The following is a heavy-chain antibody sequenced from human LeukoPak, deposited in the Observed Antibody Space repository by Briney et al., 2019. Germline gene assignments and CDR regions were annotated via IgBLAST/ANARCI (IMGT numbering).Heavy chain of an antibody. D-gene: IGHD3-22*01. CDR2: INPNSGGT. CDR3: ARSRRDYYDSSGYYYNLWYYYYYMDV. CDR1: GYTFTSYG. Sequence: ASVKVSCKASGYTFTSYGISWVRQAPGQGLEWMGWINPNSGGTNYAQKFQGRVTMTRDTSISTAYMELSRLRSDDTAVYYCARSRRDYYDSSGYYYNLWYYYYYMDVWGKGTTVTISS. V-gene: IGHV1-2*02. J-gene: IGHJ6*03.